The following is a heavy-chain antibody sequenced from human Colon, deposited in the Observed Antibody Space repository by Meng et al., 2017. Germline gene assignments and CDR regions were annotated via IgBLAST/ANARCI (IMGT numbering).Heavy chain of an antibody. D-gene: IGHD5-24*01. J-gene: IGHJ4*02. V-gene: IGHV3-21*01. CDR3: ARNRDGYNYDYHFDY. CDR1: GFTFSTYS. Sequence: GESLKISCAASGFTFSTYSMNWVRQAPGKGLEWVSYISSSGSYIYYADSLKGRFTISRDNAKNSLYLQMNSLRAEDTAVYHCARNRDGYNYDYHFDYWGQGTPVTCYS. CDR2: ISSSGSYI.